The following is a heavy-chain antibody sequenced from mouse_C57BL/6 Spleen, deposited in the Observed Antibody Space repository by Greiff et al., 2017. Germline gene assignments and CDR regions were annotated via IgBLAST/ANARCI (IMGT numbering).Heavy chain of an antibody. D-gene: IGHD2-4*01. CDR3: ATIYYDDDGGYFDG. CDR1: GFSLTSYG. V-gene: IGHV2-3*01. J-gene: IGHJ1*03. CDR2: IWGDGST. Sequence: VQVVESGPGLVAPSPSLSITCTASGFSLTSYGVSWVRQPPGKGLEWLGVIWGDGSTNYHSAIISRLSISKDNAKSQVFLKLNSLQTDDTATYYGATIYYDDDGGYFDGWGTGTTVTVSS.